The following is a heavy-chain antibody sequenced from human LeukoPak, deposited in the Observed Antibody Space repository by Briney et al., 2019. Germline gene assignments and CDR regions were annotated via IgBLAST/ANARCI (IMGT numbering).Heavy chain of an antibody. Sequence: GGSLRLSCAASGFTVSSNYMSWVRQAPGKGLEWVSVIYSGGSTYYADSVKGRFTISRDNSKNTLYLQMSSLRAEDTAVYYCASTHYYDSTDYWGQGTLVTVSS. V-gene: IGHV3-66*01. CDR2: IYSGGST. CDR1: GFTVSSNY. CDR3: ASTHYYDSTDY. J-gene: IGHJ4*02. D-gene: IGHD3-22*01.